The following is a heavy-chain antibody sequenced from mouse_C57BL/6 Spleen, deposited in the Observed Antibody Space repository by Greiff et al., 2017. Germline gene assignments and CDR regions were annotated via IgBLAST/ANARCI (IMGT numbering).Heavy chain of an antibody. Sequence: VQLQQSGAELVKPGASVKLSCKASGYTFTSYWMQWVKQRPGQGLEWIGEIDPSDSYTNYNQKFKGKATLTVDTSSGTAYMQLSSLTSEDSAVYFCARLTGPYYAMDYWGQGTSVTVSS. D-gene: IGHD4-1*01. V-gene: IGHV1-50*01. CDR3: ARLTGPYYAMDY. CDR1: GYTFTSYW. CDR2: IDPSDSYT. J-gene: IGHJ4*01.